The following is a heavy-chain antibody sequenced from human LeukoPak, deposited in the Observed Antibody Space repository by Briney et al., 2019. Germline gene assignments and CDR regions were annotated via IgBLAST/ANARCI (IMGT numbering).Heavy chain of an antibody. V-gene: IGHV3-48*01. J-gene: IGHJ6*02. CDR3: ARLRYYAMDV. CDR2: IRSSSRTI. Sequence: GGSLRLSCAASGFTFSTYDMNWVRQAPGKGLEWVSYIRSSSRTISYADSVKGRFTISSDNAKNSLYLQMNSLRAEDTAVYYCARLRYYAMDVWGQGTTVTASS. CDR1: GFTFSTYD.